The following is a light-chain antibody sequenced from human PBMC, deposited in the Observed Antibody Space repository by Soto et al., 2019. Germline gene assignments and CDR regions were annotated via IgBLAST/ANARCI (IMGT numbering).Light chain of an antibody. J-gene: IGKJ2*01. CDR1: QSVTTN. CDR3: QQYNNWPYT. CDR2: GAS. Sequence: EIVMTQSPATLSVSPGERNTLSCRASQSVTTNLAWYQQKPGQAPRLLVYGASTRATGIPARFSGSGSGTEFTLTISSLQSEDFALYYCQQYNNWPYTFGLGTKLEIK. V-gene: IGKV3-15*01.